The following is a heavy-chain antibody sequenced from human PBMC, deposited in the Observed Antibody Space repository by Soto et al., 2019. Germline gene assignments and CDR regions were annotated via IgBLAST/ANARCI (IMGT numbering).Heavy chain of an antibody. CDR2: ISGSGGIT. Sequence: EVKLLDSGGGLVQTGGSLRLSCAASGFTFSSYAMGWVRQAPGKGLDWVSVISGSGGITYSADSVKGRFTISRDNSKTILYLQMNGLRAEDTAVYYCAKGITDTGGYYYYSMDVWGQGTAVTVSS. D-gene: IGHD3-16*01. CDR1: GFTFSSYA. CDR3: AKGITDTGGYYYYSMDV. V-gene: IGHV3-23*01. J-gene: IGHJ6*02.